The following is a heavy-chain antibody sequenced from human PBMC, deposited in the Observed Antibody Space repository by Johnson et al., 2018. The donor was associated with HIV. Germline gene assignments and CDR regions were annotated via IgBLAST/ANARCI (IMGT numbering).Heavy chain of an antibody. CDR1: GFTFNNYW. CDR3: AKDAGNDFRGLDAFDI. Sequence: EVQLVESGGGLVQPGGSLRLSCAASGFTFNNYWMNWVRQAPGKGPQWVSSVSAGGGRTYYADSVGARFPFSRDNSKNTLYLQMNSLRAEDTAVYYCAKDAGNDFRGLDAFDIWGQWTKVTVSS. V-gene: IGHV3-23*04. CDR2: VSAGGGRT. D-gene: IGHD3-3*01. J-gene: IGHJ3*02.